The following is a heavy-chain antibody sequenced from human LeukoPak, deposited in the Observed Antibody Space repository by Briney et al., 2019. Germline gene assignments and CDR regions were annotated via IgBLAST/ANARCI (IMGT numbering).Heavy chain of an antibody. CDR3: ARDPFQGYSGWEH. Sequence: TGGSLRLSCAASGFTFSTYAMSWVRQAPGKGLEWVSAISDNGGTTYYADSVKGRFTISRDNSKNTVYLQMSSLRAEDTAVYFCARDPFQGYSGWEHWGQGTLVTVSS. CDR2: ISDNGGTT. D-gene: IGHD5-12*01. CDR1: GFTFSTYA. V-gene: IGHV3-23*01. J-gene: IGHJ4*02.